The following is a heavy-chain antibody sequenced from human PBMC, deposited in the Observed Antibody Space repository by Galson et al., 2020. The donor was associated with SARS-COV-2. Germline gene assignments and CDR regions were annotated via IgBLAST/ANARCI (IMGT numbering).Heavy chain of an antibody. Sequence: GESLKISCAASGFTFSSYGMHWVRQAPGKGLEWVAFIRYDGSNKYYADSVKGRFTISRDNSKNTLYLQMNSLRAEDTAVYYCAKDTYCGSTSCYTYYYYYYMDVWGKGTTVTVSS. CDR1: GFTFSSYG. V-gene: IGHV3-30*02. CDR3: AKDTYCGSTSCYTYYYYYYMDV. J-gene: IGHJ6*03. D-gene: IGHD2-2*02. CDR2: IRYDGSNK.